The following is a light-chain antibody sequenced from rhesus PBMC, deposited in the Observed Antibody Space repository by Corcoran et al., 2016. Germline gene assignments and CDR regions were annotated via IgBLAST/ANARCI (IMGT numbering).Light chain of an antibody. J-gene: IGKJ4*01. CDR2: YAS. V-gene: IGKV1S14*01. Sequence: DIQMIQSPSSLTAYVGDTVTITCRESQGISNYLAWYQQKSGKAPKPLIYYASKLESGVPSRLSGNGSGTDFTLTISSLQPADFATYYCLQHNTYPLTFGGGTKVEIK. CDR1: QGISNY. CDR3: LQHNTYPLT.